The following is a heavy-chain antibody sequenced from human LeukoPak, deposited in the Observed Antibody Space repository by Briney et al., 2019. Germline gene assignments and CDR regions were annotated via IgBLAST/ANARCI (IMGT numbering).Heavy chain of an antibody. CDR1: GFTFSSYA. J-gene: IGHJ4*02. CDR3: ATTFGELLSPYFDY. Sequence: GGSLRLSCAASGFTFSSYAMSWVRQAPGKGLEWVSATSGSGGSTYYADSVKGRFTISRDNSKNTLYLQMNSLRAEDTAVYYCATTFGELLSPYFDYWGQGTLVTVSS. CDR2: TSGSGGST. V-gene: IGHV3-23*01. D-gene: IGHD3-10*02.